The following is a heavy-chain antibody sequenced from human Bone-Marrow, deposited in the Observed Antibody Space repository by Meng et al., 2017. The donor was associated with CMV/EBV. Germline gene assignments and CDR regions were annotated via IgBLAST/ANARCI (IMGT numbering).Heavy chain of an antibody. V-gene: IGHV3-30*03. CDR1: GFTFSSYS. D-gene: IGHD6-19*01. CDR3: ARDSQTRYSSGWYLLDGMDV. CDR2: ISYDGSNK. J-gene: IGHJ6*02. Sequence: GESLKISCAASGFTFSSYSMNWVRQAPGKGLEWVAVISYDGSNKYYADSVKGRFTISRDNSKNTLYLQMNSLRAEDTAVYYCARDSQTRYSSGWYLLDGMDVWGQGTTVTVSS.